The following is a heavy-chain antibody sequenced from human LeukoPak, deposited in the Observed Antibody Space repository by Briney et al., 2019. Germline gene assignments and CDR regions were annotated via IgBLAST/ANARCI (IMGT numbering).Heavy chain of an antibody. V-gene: IGHV3-23*01. CDR1: GFTFSSYA. CDR3: AKVRGNSFDY. CDR2: ISGSGGGT. J-gene: IGHJ4*02. Sequence: PGGSLRLSCAASGFTFSSYAMSWVRQAPGKGLDWVSTISGSGGGTYYADSVEGRFTISRDNSKNTLYLQMNSLRAEDSAVYYCAKVRGNSFDYWGQGTLVTVSS. D-gene: IGHD4-23*01.